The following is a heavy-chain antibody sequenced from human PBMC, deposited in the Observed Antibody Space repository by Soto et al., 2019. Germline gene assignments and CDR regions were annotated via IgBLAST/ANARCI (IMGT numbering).Heavy chain of an antibody. J-gene: IGHJ4*02. CDR2: VNPIVSMS. V-gene: IGHV1-69*02. CDR3: ASSYGSGYRAFDY. Sequence: QVQLVHSGAEVKRPGSSVKVSCKASGDTFNFYSINWVRQAPGLGLEWMGRVNPIVSMSNYAQKFQCRVTMTADKATSTAYMDLSSLRSEDTAIYYCASSYGSGYRAFDYWGQGALVTVSS. D-gene: IGHD3-10*01. CDR1: GDTFNFYS.